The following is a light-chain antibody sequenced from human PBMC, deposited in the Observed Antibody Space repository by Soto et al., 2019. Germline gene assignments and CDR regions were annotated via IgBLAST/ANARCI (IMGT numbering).Light chain of an antibody. CDR1: QSISSSY. J-gene: IGKJ2*01. CDR3: QQYAYSPAT. Sequence: EIVLTQSPGTLSLSPGERATLSCRASQSISSSYLAWYQQRPGQAPRLLIYGASSRATGIPDRFSGSGSGTDFTLTISRLEPEDIAIYYCQQYAYSPATFGQGTNLEIK. CDR2: GAS. V-gene: IGKV3-20*01.